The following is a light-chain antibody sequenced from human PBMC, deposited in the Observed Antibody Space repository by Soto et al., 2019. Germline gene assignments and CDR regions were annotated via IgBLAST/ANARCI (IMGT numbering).Light chain of an antibody. CDR2: GAF. J-gene: IGKJ3*01. CDR3: QQLNNYPPFT. Sequence: IQLTQSPSSLSASIGDRVSITCRASQDIKTYVAWYQQKPGKAPKLLIYGAFTLQSGVPSRFNGRGSGTDFTLTISRLQPEDFATYYCQQLNNYPPFTFGPGTTVDLE. V-gene: IGKV1-9*01. CDR1: QDIKTY.